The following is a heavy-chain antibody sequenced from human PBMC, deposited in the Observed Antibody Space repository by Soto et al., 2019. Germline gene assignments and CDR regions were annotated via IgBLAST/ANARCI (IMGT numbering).Heavy chain of an antibody. J-gene: IGHJ5*02. CDR3: VRRHVSATGIDWFDP. V-gene: IGHV1-3*01. Sequence: ASVKVSCKASGYTFTSYGIHWVRQAPGQRLEWMGWINAANGDTKYSPKFQGRVTITRDTSASTAYMELSSLRSEDTAVYYCVRRHVSATGIDWFDPWRQGPLVTVSS. D-gene: IGHD6-13*01. CDR2: INAANGDT. CDR1: GYTFTSYG.